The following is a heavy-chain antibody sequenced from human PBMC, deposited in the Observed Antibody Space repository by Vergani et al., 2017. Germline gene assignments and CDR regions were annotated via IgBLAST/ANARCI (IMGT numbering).Heavy chain of an antibody. D-gene: IGHD2-2*01. V-gene: IGHV3-48*01. CDR1: GFDFSSYI. Sequence: VQLVESGGGWVQPGGSLRLSCVVSGFDFSSYIMNWVRQAPGKGLEWVSFVSTGTKSQSYAGSVKGRFTISRDSAKNALYLQMDSLRAEDTAVYYCAREYSSTSGRAFDFWGQGTKVTVSS. J-gene: IGHJ3*01. CDR3: AREYSSTSGRAFDF. CDR2: VSTGTKSQ.